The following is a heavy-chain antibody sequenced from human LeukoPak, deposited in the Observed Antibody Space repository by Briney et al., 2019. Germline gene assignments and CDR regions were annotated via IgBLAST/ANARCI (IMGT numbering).Heavy chain of an antibody. CDR2: IHYTGTT. D-gene: IGHD1-26*01. V-gene: IGHV4-39*07. CDR1: GGSFRSSSYN. CDR3: ARTGGSFYFYYYMDV. J-gene: IGHJ6*03. Sequence: NPSETLSLTCTVSGGSFRSSSYNWGWIRQPPGKGLECIGSIHYTGTTYYNPSLKSRVSISADTSRNQFSLKVSSVTAADTAMYYCARTGGSFYFYYYMDVWGKGTTVTVSS.